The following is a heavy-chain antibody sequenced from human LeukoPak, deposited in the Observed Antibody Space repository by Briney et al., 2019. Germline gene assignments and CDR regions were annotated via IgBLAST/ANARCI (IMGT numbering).Heavy chain of an antibody. J-gene: IGHJ4*02. Sequence: GSLRLSCAASGFTFSSYAMSWVRQAPGKGLEWVSAISGSGGSTYYADSVKGRFTISRDNSKNTLYLQMNSLRAEGTAVYYCAKGRPYYYDSSGPSAFDYWGQGTLVTVSS. CDR2: ISGSGGST. CDR3: AKGRPYYYDSSGPSAFDY. D-gene: IGHD3-22*01. CDR1: GFTFSSYA. V-gene: IGHV3-23*01.